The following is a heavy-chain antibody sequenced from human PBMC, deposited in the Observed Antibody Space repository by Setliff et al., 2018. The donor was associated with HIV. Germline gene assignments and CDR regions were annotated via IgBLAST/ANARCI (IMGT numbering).Heavy chain of an antibody. Sequence: SETLSLTCTVSGASISRSTYSWGWIRQPPGKGLEWIGSISYTGSTDYTPSLKSRLTISVDTSKNQFSLKLTSVTAADTALYYCARHVGGEDTAMDYFDCWGQGTLVTVSS. D-gene: IGHD5-18*01. J-gene: IGHJ4*02. CDR2: ISYTGST. CDR3: ARHVGGEDTAMDYFDC. V-gene: IGHV4-39*01. CDR1: GASISRSTYS.